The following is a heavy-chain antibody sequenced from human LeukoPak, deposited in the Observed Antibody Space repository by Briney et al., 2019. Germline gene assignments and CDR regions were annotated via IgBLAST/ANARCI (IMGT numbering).Heavy chain of an antibody. D-gene: IGHD3-22*01. CDR1: GFPFSSYW. V-gene: IGHV3-7*01. J-gene: IGHJ3*02. CDR2: IKQDGSKK. CDR3: ANYYDSSGYYALDM. Sequence: GGSLRLSCVASGFPFSSYWMTWVRQAPGKGLEWVANIKQDGSKKSYVDSVKGRFTISRDNAKNSLYLEMNSLTAEDTAVYYCANYYDSSGYYALDMWGQGTMVTVSP.